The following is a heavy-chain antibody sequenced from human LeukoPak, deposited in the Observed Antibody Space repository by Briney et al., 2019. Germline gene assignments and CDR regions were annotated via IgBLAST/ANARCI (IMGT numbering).Heavy chain of an antibody. CDR2: ISGSGGST. V-gene: IGHV3-23*01. Sequence: GGSLRLSCAASGFTFSSYAMSWVRQAPGKGLEWVSAISGSGGSTYYADSVKGRFTISRDNSKNTLYLQMNSLRAEDTAVYYCAKMIGYCSGGSCSGWFDPWGQGTLVTVSS. J-gene: IGHJ5*02. D-gene: IGHD2-15*01. CDR1: GFTFSSYA. CDR3: AKMIGYCSGGSCSGWFDP.